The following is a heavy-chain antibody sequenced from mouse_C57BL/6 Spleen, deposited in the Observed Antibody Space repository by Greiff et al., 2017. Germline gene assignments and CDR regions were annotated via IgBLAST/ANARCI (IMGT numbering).Heavy chain of an antibody. CDR3: ARRGYYCSSYLFAY. CDR1: GYTFTSYW. V-gene: IGHV1-61*01. D-gene: IGHD1-1*01. J-gene: IGHJ3*01. CDR2: IYPSDSET. Sequence: QVQLQQPGAELVRPGSSVKLSCKASGYTFTSYWMDWVKQRPGQGLEWIGNIYPSDSETHYNQKFKDKATLTVDKSSSTAYMQLSSLTSEDSAVYYCARRGYYCSSYLFAYWGQGTLVTVSA.